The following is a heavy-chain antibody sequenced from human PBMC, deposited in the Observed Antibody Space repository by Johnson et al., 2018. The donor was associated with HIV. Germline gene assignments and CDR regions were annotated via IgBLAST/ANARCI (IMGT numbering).Heavy chain of an antibody. CDR2: INWSGIST. V-gene: IGHV3-20*04. J-gene: IGHJ3*02. Sequence: VQLVESGGGVVQPGRSLRLSCAASGFTFSSYDMHWVRQATGKGLEWVSGINWSGISTGYAYSVKGRFTISRDNAKNSLYLQLNSLRVEDTALYYCARGFSSGYNDAFDIWGQGTVVTVSS. D-gene: IGHD3-22*01. CDR3: ARGFSSGYNDAFDI. CDR1: GFTFSSYD.